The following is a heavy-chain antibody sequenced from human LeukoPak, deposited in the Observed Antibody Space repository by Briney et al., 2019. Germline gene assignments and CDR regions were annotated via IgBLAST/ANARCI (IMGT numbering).Heavy chain of an antibody. CDR1: GGSISSYY. D-gene: IGHD3-9*01. J-gene: IGHJ6*02. V-gene: IGHV4-34*01. CDR3: ARLVIPLYGMDV. CDR2: INHSGST. Sequence: SETLSLTCTVSGGSISSYYWSWIRQPPGKGLEWIGEINHSGSTNYSPSLKSRVTISVDTSKNQFSLKLTSVTAADTAVYYCARLVIPLYGMDVWGQGTTVTVSS.